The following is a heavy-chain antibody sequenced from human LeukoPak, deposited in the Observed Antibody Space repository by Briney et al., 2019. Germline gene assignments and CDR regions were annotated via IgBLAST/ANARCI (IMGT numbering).Heavy chain of an antibody. Sequence: GGSLRLSCAASGFTFSSYGIHWVRQAPGKGLEWVAVISYDGSNKYYIDSVKGRFTISRDNSKNTLYLQMNSLRAEDTAVYYCAKVGSPVAGYFDYWGQGTLVIVSP. CDR1: GFTFSSYG. D-gene: IGHD6-19*01. V-gene: IGHV3-30*18. CDR3: AKVGSPVAGYFDY. CDR2: ISYDGSNK. J-gene: IGHJ4*02.